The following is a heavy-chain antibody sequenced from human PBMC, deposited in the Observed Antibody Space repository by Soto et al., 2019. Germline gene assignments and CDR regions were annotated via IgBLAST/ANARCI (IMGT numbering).Heavy chain of an antibody. CDR2: IYYSGST. V-gene: IGHV4-61*01. CDR1: GGSVSSGSYY. J-gene: IGHJ6*02. D-gene: IGHD3-3*01. Sequence: SETLSLTCTVSGGSVSSGSYYWSWIRQPPGKGLEWIGYIYYSGSTNYNPSLKSRVTISVDTSKNQFPLKLSSVTAADTAMYYCARLPARHDFWSIYYYYYGMDVWGQGTTVTVSS. CDR3: ARLPARHDFWSIYYYYYGMDV.